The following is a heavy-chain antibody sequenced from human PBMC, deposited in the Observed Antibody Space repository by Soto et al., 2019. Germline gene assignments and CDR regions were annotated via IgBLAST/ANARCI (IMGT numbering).Heavy chain of an antibody. V-gene: IGHV4-59*01. D-gene: IGHD5-12*01. CDR2: IYYSGST. J-gene: IGHJ6*02. Sequence: QVQLQESGPGLVRPSETLSLTCTVSGGSISSYYWTWIRQPPGKGLEWIGYIYYSGSTNYNPSLKSRFTISADTSKNQFSLKLSSVTAADTAVYYCARDSATLGMDVWGQGTTVTVSS. CDR3: ARDSATLGMDV. CDR1: GGSISSYY.